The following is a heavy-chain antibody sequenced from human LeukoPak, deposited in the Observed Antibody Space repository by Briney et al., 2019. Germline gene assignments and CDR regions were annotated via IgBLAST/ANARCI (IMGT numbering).Heavy chain of an antibody. CDR1: GGTFSNYG. CDR2: IIPIFGTT. CDR3: ARAGEVVVAATPYYYYYYMDV. V-gene: IGHV1-69*13. J-gene: IGHJ6*03. D-gene: IGHD2-15*01. Sequence: SVKVSCKASGGTFSNYGINWVRQAPGQGLEWMGGIIPIFGTTNYAQKLQGRVTISADESTSTAYMELSSLRSEDTAVYYCARAGEVVVAATPYYYYYYMDVWGKGTTVTISS.